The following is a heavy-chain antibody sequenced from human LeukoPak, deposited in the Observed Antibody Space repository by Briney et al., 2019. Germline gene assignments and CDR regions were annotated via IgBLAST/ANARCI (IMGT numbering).Heavy chain of an antibody. V-gene: IGHV3-23*01. CDR2: ISGSGGST. CDR3: AKSSSGWYLYDH. J-gene: IGHJ5*02. D-gene: IGHD6-19*01. Sequence: GGSLRLSCAASGFTFSSYGMSWVRQAPGKGLEWVSAISGSGGSTYYADSVKGRFTVSRDNSKNTLYLQMNSLRAEDTAVYYCAKSSSGWYLYDHWGQGTLVTVSS. CDR1: GFTFSSYG.